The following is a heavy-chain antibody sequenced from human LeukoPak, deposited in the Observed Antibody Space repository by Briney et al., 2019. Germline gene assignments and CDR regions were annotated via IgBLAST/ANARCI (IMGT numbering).Heavy chain of an antibody. D-gene: IGHD6-13*01. CDR1: GFTFSSYG. Sequence: GGSLRLSCAASGFTFSSYGMHWVRQAPGKGLEWVAFIRYDGSNKYYADSVKGRFTISRDNSKNTLYLQMNSLRAEDTAVYYCAKDQDGIAAAGSFDYWGQGTLVTVSS. V-gene: IGHV3-30*02. CDR3: AKDQDGIAAAGSFDY. J-gene: IGHJ4*02. CDR2: IRYDGSNK.